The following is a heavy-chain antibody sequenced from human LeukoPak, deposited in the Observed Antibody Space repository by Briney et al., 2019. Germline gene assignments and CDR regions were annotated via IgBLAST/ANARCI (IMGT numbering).Heavy chain of an antibody. V-gene: IGHV2-5*02. CDR2: IYLDDVE. CDR3: ARRYCSGSNCYSTFDY. D-gene: IGHD2-15*01. CDR1: GFSLSTNGVG. J-gene: IGHJ4*02. Sequence: SGPTQAKPPQTLTLTCTFSGFSLSTNGVGVAWIRQPPGKALESLAVIYLDDVERYSPSLKSRLTITKDTSKNQVVLTLTSMDPVDTATYYCARRYCSGSNCYSTFDYWGQGTLVTVSS.